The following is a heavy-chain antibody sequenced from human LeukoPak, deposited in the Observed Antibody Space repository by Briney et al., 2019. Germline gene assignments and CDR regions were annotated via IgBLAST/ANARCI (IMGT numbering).Heavy chain of an antibody. CDR1: GFPFSDYT. J-gene: IGHJ5*01. CDR2: ISYDATQK. CDR3: ARAPSAAWHNFDY. Sequence: GGSLRLSCTASGFPFSDYTMHWLRQAPGKGLEWVAVISYDATQKYYVDSVQGRFTISRDNSRNTLYPQMNSLRPEDTAFYFCARAPSAAWHNFDYWGQGTLVTVSS. V-gene: IGHV3-30*04. D-gene: IGHD1-26*01.